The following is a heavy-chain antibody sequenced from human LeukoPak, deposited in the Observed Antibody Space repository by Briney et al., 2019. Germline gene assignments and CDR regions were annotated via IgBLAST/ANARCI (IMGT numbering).Heavy chain of an antibody. J-gene: IGHJ4*02. D-gene: IGHD1-26*01. CDR1: GFTFDDYA. CDR3: VTDRYSDSAFGD. V-gene: IGHV3-9*01. CDR2: ISWNSGSI. Sequence: GGSLRLSCAASGFTFDDYAMHWVRQAPGKGLEWVSGISWNSGSIGYADSVEGRFTISRDNAKNMLYLQMNDLRAEDTAVYYCVTDRYSDSAFGDWGQGTLVTVSS.